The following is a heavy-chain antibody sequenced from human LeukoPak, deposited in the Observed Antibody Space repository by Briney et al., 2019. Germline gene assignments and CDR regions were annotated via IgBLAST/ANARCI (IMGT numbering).Heavy chain of an antibody. J-gene: IGHJ4*02. V-gene: IGHV3-74*01. CDR2: INSDGSTT. CDR1: GFTFSGNW. D-gene: IGHD4-23*01. CDR3: LTKVTTMGDN. Sequence: GGSLRLSCAASGFTFSGNWMHWVRQAPGQGLVWVSRINSDGSTTIYADSVKGRFTTSRDNAKKMLCLQMTSMRAEGTAANYCLTKVTTMGDNWGQGTLVTVSS.